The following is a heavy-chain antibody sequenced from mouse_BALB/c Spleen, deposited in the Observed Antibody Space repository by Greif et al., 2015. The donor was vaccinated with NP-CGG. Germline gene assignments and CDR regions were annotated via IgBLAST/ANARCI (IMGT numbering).Heavy chain of an antibody. J-gene: IGHJ4*01. CDR2: IDPANGNT. CDR1: GFNIKDTY. V-gene: IGHV14-3*02. CDR3: AGGYDAMDY. Sequence: VQLKQSGAELVKPGASVKLSCTASGFNIKDTYMHWVKQRPEQGLEWIGRIDPANGNTKYDPKFQGKATITADTSSNTAYLQRSSLTSEDTAVYYCAGGYDAMDYWGQGTSVTVSS.